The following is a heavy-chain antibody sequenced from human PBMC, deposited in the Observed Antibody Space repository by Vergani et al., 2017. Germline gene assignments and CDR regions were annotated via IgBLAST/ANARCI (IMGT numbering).Heavy chain of an antibody. V-gene: IGHV4-34*01. CDR1: GGSFSGYY. CDR3: ARGRPQIRFLELLLFGSGFDY. CDR2: INHSGST. J-gene: IGHJ4*02. D-gene: IGHD3-3*01. Sequence: QVQLQQWGAGLLKPSETLSLNCAVYGGSFSGYYWSWIRQPPGKGLEWIGEINHSGSTNYTPSLKSLVTLSVDTSKNKFSLKLSSVTAADTAVYYCARGRPQIRFLELLLFGSGFDYWGQGTLVTFSS.